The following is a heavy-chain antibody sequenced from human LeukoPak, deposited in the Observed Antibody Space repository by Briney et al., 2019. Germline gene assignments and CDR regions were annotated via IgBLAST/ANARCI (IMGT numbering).Heavy chain of an antibody. CDR2: IYGGGNT. Sequence: PGGSLRLSCAASGFIVSSNYMSWVRQAPGKGLEWVSIIYGGGNTNYADSVKGRFTISRDNSKNTLYLQMSSLRAEDTAVYYCASEVGSSTNYWGQGTLVTVSS. D-gene: IGHD1-26*01. J-gene: IGHJ4*02. CDR1: GFIVSSNY. V-gene: IGHV3-53*01. CDR3: ASEVGSSTNY.